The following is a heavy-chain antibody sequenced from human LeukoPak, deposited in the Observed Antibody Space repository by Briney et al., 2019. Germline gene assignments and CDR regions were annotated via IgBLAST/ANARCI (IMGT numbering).Heavy chain of an antibody. CDR1: GFTFSSYA. CDR3: ARGFYSGSYYFEY. D-gene: IGHD1-26*01. CDR2: RSYDGSNK. V-gene: IGHV3-30-3*01. J-gene: IGHJ4*02. Sequence: QPGRSLRLSCAASGFTFSSYAMHWVRQAPGKGLEWVAVRSYDGSNKYYADSVKGRFTISRDNARNSLYLQMNSLRDEDTAVYYCARGFYSGSYYFEYWGQGTLVSVSS.